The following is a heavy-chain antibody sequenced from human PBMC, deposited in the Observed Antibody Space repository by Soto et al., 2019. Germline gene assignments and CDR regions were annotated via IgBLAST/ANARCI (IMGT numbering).Heavy chain of an antibody. CDR1: GYTFTGYY. V-gene: IGHV1-2*02. Sequence: ASVKVSCKASGYTFTGYYMHWVRQAPGQGLEWMGWINPNSGGTNYAQKFQGRVTMTRDTSISTAYMELSRLRSDDTAVYYCARDLSYYDSSGPFDYWGQGTLVPVSS. J-gene: IGHJ4*02. D-gene: IGHD3-22*01. CDR2: INPNSGGT. CDR3: ARDLSYYDSSGPFDY.